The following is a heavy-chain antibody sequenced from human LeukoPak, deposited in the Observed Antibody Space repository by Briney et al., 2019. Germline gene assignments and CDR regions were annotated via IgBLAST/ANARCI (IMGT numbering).Heavy chain of an antibody. CDR2: IGTTGDT. D-gene: IGHD2-15*01. V-gene: IGHV3-13*01. J-gene: IGHJ3*01. CDR3: ARGHLPVVDGDSLSDAFDV. Sequence: GGSLRLSCAASGFTFNSYDMHWVRQAAGKGLEWVSGIGTTGDTYYPGSVKGRFSISRENAKNSLYLQINSLRVEDTAVYYCARGHLPVVDGDSLSDAFDVWGQGTMVTVSS. CDR1: GFTFNSYD.